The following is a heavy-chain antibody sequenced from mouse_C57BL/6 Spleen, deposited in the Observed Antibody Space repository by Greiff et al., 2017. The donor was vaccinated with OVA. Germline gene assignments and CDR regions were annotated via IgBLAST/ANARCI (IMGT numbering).Heavy chain of an antibody. D-gene: IGHD3-1*01. V-gene: IGHV1-26*01. CDR3: ARRGLPFDY. CDR2: INPNNGGT. Sequence: VQLQQSGPELVKPGASVKISCKASGYTFTDYYMNWVKQSHGKSLEWIGDINPNNGGTSYTQKFKGKATLTVDKSSSTAYMELRSLTSEDSADYYSARRGLPFDYWGQGTTLTVSS. CDR1: GYTFTDYY. J-gene: IGHJ2*01.